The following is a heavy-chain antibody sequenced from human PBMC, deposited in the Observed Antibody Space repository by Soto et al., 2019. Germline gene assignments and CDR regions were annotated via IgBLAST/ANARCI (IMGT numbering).Heavy chain of an antibody. CDR3: AKGRGYCSSTSCYVGSDY. CDR1: GFTFSSYA. V-gene: IGHV3-23*01. Sequence: EVQLLESGGGLVQPGGSLRLSCAASGFTFSSYAMSWVRQAPGKGLEWVSAISGSGGSTYYADSVKGRFTISRDNSKKALYRQMNSLRAEDTAVYYCAKGRGYCSSTSCYVGSDYWGQGSLVTVSS. J-gene: IGHJ4*02. D-gene: IGHD2-2*01. CDR2: ISGSGGST.